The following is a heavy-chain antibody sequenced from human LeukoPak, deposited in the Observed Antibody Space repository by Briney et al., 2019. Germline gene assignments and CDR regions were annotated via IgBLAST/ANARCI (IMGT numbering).Heavy chain of an antibody. Sequence: RRASVKVSSKVYGYTLTELSMHWVRQAPGKGREWMGSFDPEDGETIYAQKFQGRVTMTEDTSTDTAYMELSSLRSEDTAVYYCATSFGELLPFDYWGQGTLVTVSS. CDR2: FDPEDGET. J-gene: IGHJ4*02. CDR3: ATSFGELLPFDY. V-gene: IGHV1-24*01. D-gene: IGHD3-10*01. CDR1: GYTLTELS.